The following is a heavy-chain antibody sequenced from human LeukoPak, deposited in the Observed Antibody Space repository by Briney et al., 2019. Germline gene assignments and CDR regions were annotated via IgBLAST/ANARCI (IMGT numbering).Heavy chain of an antibody. CDR3: ARETAWERSRSEFDY. Sequence: APVKVSCKASRYTFTTYVISGVRQAPGQGVKWMGWISAYNGNTNQAQKLQGRVTMTTDTSTSPAYMELRSLRPCDPGVYYCARETAWERSRSEFDYWGQGTLVTVSS. CDR1: RYTFTTYV. J-gene: IGHJ4*02. CDR2: ISAYNGNT. V-gene: IGHV1-18*01. D-gene: IGHD1-26*01.